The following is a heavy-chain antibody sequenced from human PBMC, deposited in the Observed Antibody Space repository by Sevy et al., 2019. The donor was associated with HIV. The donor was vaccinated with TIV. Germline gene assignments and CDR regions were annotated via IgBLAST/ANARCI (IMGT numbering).Heavy chain of an antibody. CDR2: ISYHGSDK. V-gene: IGHV3-30*18. CDR3: AKPMIGGVIVVPVAATAFDY. Sequence: GGSLRLSCAVSGFTFSNFAIHWVRQAPGKGLEWVAVISYHGSDKYYGDSMKGRFTISRDNSKNTLWLHMNSLRPEDTAIYYCAKPMIGGVIVVPVAATAFDYWGQGTLVTVSS. CDR1: GFTFSNFA. D-gene: IGHD2-15*01. J-gene: IGHJ4*02.